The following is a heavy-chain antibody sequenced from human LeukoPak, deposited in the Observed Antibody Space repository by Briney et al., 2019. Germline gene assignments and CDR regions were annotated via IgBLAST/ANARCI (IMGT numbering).Heavy chain of an antibody. J-gene: IGHJ5*02. CDR1: GGTFSSYA. Sequence: ASVKVSCKASGGTFSSYAISWARQAPGQGLEWMGGIIPIFGTANYAQKFQGRVTITADESTSTAYMELSSLRSEDTAVYYCARGRSSSWPKRNWFDPWGQGTLVTVSS. V-gene: IGHV1-69*13. D-gene: IGHD6-13*01. CDR3: ARGRSSSWPKRNWFDP. CDR2: IIPIFGTA.